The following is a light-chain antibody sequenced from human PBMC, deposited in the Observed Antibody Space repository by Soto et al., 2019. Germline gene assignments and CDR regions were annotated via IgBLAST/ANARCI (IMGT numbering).Light chain of an antibody. CDR3: KKLHSPKFN. Sequence: SLVTQSPYALAVSLGARAAIDCKSSQSVLYIADNKNYLAWYQQKPGQPPKVLFYWASTRQSGVPDRFSGSGSGTDLTPTISSMQAPDVEVHYCKKLHSPKFNFGPGKKVD. CDR2: WAS. CDR1: QSVLYIADNKNY. J-gene: IGKJ3*01. V-gene: IGKV4-1*01.